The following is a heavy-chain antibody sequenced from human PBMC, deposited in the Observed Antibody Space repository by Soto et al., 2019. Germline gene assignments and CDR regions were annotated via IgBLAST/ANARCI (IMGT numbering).Heavy chain of an antibody. CDR1: GGSISSGGYY. CDR2: IYHSGST. J-gene: IGHJ4*02. Sequence: QLQLQESGSGLVKPSQTLSLTCAVSGGSISSGGYYWSWIRQPPGKGLEWIGYIYHSGSTYYNPYLKSRVTISVDRSKNQLSLKLSAVTAADTAVYYCARGGVGAQNLDYWGQGTLVTVSS. V-gene: IGHV4-30-2*01. CDR3: ARGGVGAQNLDY. D-gene: IGHD1-26*01.